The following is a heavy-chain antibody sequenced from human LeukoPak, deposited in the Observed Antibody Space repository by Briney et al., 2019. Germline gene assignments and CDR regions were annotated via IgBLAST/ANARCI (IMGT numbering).Heavy chain of an antibody. J-gene: IGHJ4*02. V-gene: IGHV1-2*02. D-gene: IGHD2-21*02. CDR2: TNPNSGGT. Sequence: ASVKVSCKASGYTFTGYYMHWVRQAPGHGLEWMGWTNPNSGGTHYAQNFQGRVTMTRDTSISTAYMELSRLRSDDTAVYYCAREPTENCGGDCYHLDYWGQGTLVTVSS. CDR1: GYTFTGYY. CDR3: AREPTENCGGDCYHLDY.